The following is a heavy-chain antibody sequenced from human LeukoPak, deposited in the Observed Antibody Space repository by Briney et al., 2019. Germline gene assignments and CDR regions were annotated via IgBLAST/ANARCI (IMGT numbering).Heavy chain of an antibody. Sequence: ASVKVSCKASGYTFTGYYMHWVRQAPGQGLEWMGWINPNSGGTNYAQKFQGRVTMTRDTSISTAYMELSRLRSDDTAVYYCARMGYCSSTSCYPYFDYRGQGTLVTVSS. J-gene: IGHJ4*02. CDR2: INPNSGGT. D-gene: IGHD2-2*01. V-gene: IGHV1-2*02. CDR3: ARMGYCSSTSCYPYFDY. CDR1: GYTFTGYY.